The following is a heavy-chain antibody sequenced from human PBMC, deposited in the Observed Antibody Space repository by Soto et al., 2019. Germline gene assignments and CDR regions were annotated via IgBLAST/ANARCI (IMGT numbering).Heavy chain of an antibody. CDR1: GYTFTSYG. CDR3: ASEKIDGSGSYYCY. J-gene: IGHJ4*02. D-gene: IGHD3-10*01. CDR2: ISANNGNT. V-gene: IGHV1-18*01. Sequence: ASVKVSCKASGYTFTSYGISWVRQAPGQGLEWMGWISANNGNTNYAQNLQGRVTMITDPSTSTAYMELRSLRSDDTAVYYCASEKIDGSGSYYCYWGQGTLVTSPQ.